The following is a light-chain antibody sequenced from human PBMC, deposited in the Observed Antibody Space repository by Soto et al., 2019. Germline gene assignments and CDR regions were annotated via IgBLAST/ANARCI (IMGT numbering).Light chain of an antibody. Sequence: LTQSPAILSLSPGERATLSCTASQSVDTYIAWYQQRPGQPPRHLIHDTSHRASGVPARFRGSGSGTYFTLTITSLEPEDFAVYFCQQRRNLVSFGPGTRL. CDR2: DTS. J-gene: IGKJ3*01. CDR1: QSVDTY. V-gene: IGKV3-11*01. CDR3: QQRRNLVS.